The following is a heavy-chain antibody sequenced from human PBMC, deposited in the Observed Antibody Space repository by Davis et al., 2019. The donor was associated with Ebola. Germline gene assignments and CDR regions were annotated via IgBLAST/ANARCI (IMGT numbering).Heavy chain of an antibody. CDR3: ARGAILWFGELSWFDP. D-gene: IGHD3-10*01. CDR1: GFTFSSYW. Sequence: PGGSLRLSCAASGFTFSSYWMHWVRQAPGKGLVWVSRINSDGSSTSYADSVKGRFTISRDNAKNTLYLQMNSLRAEDTAVYYCARGAILWFGELSWFDPWGQGTLVTVSS. CDR2: INSDGSST. J-gene: IGHJ5*02. V-gene: IGHV3-74*01.